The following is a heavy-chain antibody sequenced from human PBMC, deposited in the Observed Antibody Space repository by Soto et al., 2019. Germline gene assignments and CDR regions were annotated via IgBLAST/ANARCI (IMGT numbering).Heavy chain of an antibody. CDR3: ARGYYDFWSGSSDAFDI. V-gene: IGHV4-59*01. CDR1: GGSISSYY. Sequence: QVQLQESGPGLVKPSETLSLTCTVSGGSISSYYWSWIRQPPGKGLEWIGYIYYSGSTNYNPSLKSRVTISVDTSKNQFSLKLSSVTAADTAVYYCARGYYDFWSGSSDAFDIWGQGTMVTVSS. CDR2: IYYSGST. D-gene: IGHD3-3*01. J-gene: IGHJ3*02.